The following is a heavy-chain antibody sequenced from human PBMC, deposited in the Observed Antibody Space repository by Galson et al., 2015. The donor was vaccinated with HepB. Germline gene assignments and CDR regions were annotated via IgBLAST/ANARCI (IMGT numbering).Heavy chain of an antibody. J-gene: IGHJ3*01. V-gene: IGHV3-33*01. CDR3: ARYYGNYGAFDV. D-gene: IGHD4-11*01. CDR1: GPSFSSHG. Sequence: SLRLSCAASGPSFSSHGMHWVREAPGKGLEWVALIWFDGSKDYYTDSVKGRFTISRDNSKNMVYLQMNSLGDEDTAVYYCARYYGNYGAFDVWGQGTLVTVSS. CDR2: IWFDGSKD.